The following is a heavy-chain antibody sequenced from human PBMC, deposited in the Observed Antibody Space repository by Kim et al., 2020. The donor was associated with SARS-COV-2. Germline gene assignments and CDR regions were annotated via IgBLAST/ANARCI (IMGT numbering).Heavy chain of an antibody. CDR3: ARAGVSDYYGSGGEYFDL. Sequence: GGSLRLSCAASGFTFSSYGMHWVRQAPGKGLEWVAVISYDGSNKYYADSVKGRFTISRDNSKNTLYLQMNSLRAEDRAVYYCARAGVSDYYGSGGEYFDLWGRGTLVTVSS. CDR1: GFTFSSYG. CDR2: ISYDGSNK. J-gene: IGHJ2*01. V-gene: IGHV3-33*05. D-gene: IGHD3-10*01.